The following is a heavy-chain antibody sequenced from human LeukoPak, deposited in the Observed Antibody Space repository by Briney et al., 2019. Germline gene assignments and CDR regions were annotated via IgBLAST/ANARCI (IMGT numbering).Heavy chain of an antibody. CDR3: ARDPGIIAAAGTSIYFDY. CDR1: GYTFTSYG. Sequence: GASVKVSCKASGYTFTSYGISWVRQAPGQGLEWMGWISAYNGNTNYAQKLQGRVTMTTDTSTSTAYMELRSLRSDDTAVYYCARDPGIIAAAGTSIYFDYWGQGTLVTVSS. CDR2: ISAYNGNT. D-gene: IGHD6-13*01. J-gene: IGHJ4*02. V-gene: IGHV1-18*01.